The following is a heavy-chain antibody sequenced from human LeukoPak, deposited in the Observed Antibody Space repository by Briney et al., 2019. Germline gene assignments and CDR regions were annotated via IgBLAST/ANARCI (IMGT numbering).Heavy chain of an antibody. CDR2: ISSGSTNI. CDR1: GFTFSSYT. D-gene: IGHD4-17*01. J-gene: IGHJ4*02. Sequence: GGSLRLSCAASGFTFSSYTINCVRQAPGKGLEWVSSISSGSTNIYYADSVKCRFTISRDNAKNSLYLQMNSLRDEDTAVYYCARGRDSDYAFDYWGQGTLVTVSS. V-gene: IGHV3-21*01. CDR3: ARGRDSDYAFDY.